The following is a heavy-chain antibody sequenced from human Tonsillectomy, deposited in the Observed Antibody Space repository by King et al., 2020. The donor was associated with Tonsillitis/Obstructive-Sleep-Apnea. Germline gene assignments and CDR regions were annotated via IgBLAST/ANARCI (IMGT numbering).Heavy chain of an antibody. Sequence: VQLQQWGAGLLKPSETLSLTCAVYGGSFSGYYCSWIRQPPGKGLEWIGEINHSGSTNYNPSLKSRVTISVDTSKNQFSLKLSSVTAADTAVYYCARTYCSGDNCYSGYWFDPWGQGTLVTVSS. D-gene: IGHD2-15*01. V-gene: IGHV4-34*01. CDR1: GGSFSGYY. J-gene: IGHJ5*02. CDR3: ARTYCSGDNCYSGYWFDP. CDR2: INHSGST.